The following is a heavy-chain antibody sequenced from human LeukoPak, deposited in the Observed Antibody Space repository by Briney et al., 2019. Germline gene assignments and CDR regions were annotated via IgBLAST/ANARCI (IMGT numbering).Heavy chain of an antibody. V-gene: IGHV4-59*08. D-gene: IGHD6-19*01. CDR1: GGSISSYY. J-gene: IGHJ5*02. CDR3: ARQMRQWLVFGWFDP. Sequence: NPSETLSLTCTVSGGSISSYYWSWIRQPPGKGLEWIGYIYYSGSTNYNPSLKSRVTISVDTSKNQFSLKLSSVTAADTAVYYCARQMRQWLVFGWFDPWGQGTLVTVSS. CDR2: IYYSGST.